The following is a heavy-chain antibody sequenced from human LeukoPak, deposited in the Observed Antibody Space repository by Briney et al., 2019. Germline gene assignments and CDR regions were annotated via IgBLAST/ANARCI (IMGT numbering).Heavy chain of an antibody. J-gene: IGHJ4*02. CDR3: ARDPGYRHDFDY. D-gene: IGHD6-13*01. V-gene: IGHV3-30-3*01. Sequence: PGRSLRLSCAASGFTFSSYAIHWVRQAPGKGLEWVAVISYDGSNKYYADSVKGRFTISRDNSKNTLYLQMNSLRAEDTAVYYCARDPGYRHDFDYWGQGTLVTVSS. CDR1: GFTFSSYA. CDR2: ISYDGSNK.